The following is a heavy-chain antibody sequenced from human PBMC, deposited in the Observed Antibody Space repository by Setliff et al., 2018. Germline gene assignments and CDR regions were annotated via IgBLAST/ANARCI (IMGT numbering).Heavy chain of an antibody. CDR1: GFTFSTAW. Sequence: LRLSCAASGFTFSTAWMNWVRQAPGKGLEWVGRIKGKNDGLATDYAAPVKGRFTISRDDSKNTLYLQMNSLKTEDTAVYYCTTDPSPTFGGAIGAAFDFWGQGTMVTVSS. J-gene: IGHJ3*01. CDR2: IKGKNDGLAT. V-gene: IGHV3-15*07. CDR3: TTDPSPTFGGAIGAAFDF. D-gene: IGHD3-16*01.